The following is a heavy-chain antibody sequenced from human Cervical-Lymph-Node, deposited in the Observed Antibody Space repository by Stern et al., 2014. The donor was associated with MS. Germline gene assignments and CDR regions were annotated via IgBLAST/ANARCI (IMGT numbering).Heavy chain of an antibody. J-gene: IGHJ3*02. Sequence: EQLVESGGGVVQPGRSLRLSCVASGLTFSTSVMHWVRQAPGQGLEWVAVVWNDGSKDHYTESVKGRFSTSRDTAKNTLHLQMSSLRAEDTAVYFCATSTASDAFDIWGQGTLVTVSS. CDR2: VWNDGSKD. V-gene: IGHV3-33*01. D-gene: IGHD2/OR15-2a*01. CDR1: GLTFSTSV. CDR3: ATSTASDAFDI.